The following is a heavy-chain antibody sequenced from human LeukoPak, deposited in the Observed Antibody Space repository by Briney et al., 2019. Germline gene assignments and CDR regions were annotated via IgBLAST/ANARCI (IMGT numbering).Heavy chain of an antibody. J-gene: IGHJ1*01. CDR3: AKGPPSGGAVAGTGYFQH. D-gene: IGHD6-19*01. CDR1: GFTFSSYA. Sequence: GGSLRLSCAASGFTFSSYAMSWVRQAPGKGLEWVSAISGSGGSTYYADSVKGRFTISRDNSKNTLYLQMNSLRAEDTAVYYCAKGPPSGGAVAGTGYFQHWGQGTLVTVSS. V-gene: IGHV3-23*01. CDR2: ISGSGGST.